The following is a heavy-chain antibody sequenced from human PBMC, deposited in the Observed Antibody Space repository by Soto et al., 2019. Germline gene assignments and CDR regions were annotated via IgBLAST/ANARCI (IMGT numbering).Heavy chain of an antibody. D-gene: IGHD3-9*01. CDR1: GFTFSSYG. CDR2: ISYDGSNK. CDR3: ANFRTRNYDILTSPFDY. Sequence: QVQLVESGGGVVQPGRSLRLSCAASGFTFSSYGMHWVRQAPGKGLEWVAVISYDGSNKYYADSVKGRFTISRDNSKNTLYLQMNSLRAEDTAVYYCANFRTRNYDILTSPFDYWGQGTLVTVSS. V-gene: IGHV3-30*18. J-gene: IGHJ4*02.